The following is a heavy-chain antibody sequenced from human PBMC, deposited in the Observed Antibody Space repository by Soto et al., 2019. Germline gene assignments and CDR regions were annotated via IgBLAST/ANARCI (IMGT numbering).Heavy chain of an antibody. D-gene: IGHD1-26*01. CDR3: ASGGSYYCLDY. CDR1: GGTHSSYA. Sequence: ASVKVSCKASGGTHSSYAISWVRQAPGQGLEWMGGIIPIFGTANYAQKFQGRVTITADESTSTAYMELSSLRSEDTAVYYCASGGSYYCLDYWGQGTLVTVSS. J-gene: IGHJ4*02. CDR2: IIPIFGTA. V-gene: IGHV1-69*13.